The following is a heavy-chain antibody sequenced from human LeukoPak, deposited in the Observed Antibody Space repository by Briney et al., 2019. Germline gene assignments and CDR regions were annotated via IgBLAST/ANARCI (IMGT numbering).Heavy chain of an antibody. D-gene: IGHD3-16*01. J-gene: IGHJ4*02. V-gene: IGHV3-7*01. CDR1: GFTFSSYW. Sequence: PGGSLRLSCAASGFTFSSYWMSWVRQAPGKGLEWVANIKQDGTEKYYVDSVKSRFTISRDNAENSLYLQMDTLRGEDTAVYYCARGGKLGDYWGQGTLVTVSS. CDR3: ARGGKLGDY. CDR2: IKQDGTEK.